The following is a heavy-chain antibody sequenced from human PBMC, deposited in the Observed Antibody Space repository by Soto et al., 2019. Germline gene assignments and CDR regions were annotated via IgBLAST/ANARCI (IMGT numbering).Heavy chain of an antibody. J-gene: IGHJ6*02. CDR3: ASPLWFGELSSWYYGMDV. CDR1: GGSISSITCF. CDR2: IYYSGSH. Sequence: SRHCTFSGGSISSITCFWTWIGQPPGTGQVWIGSIYYSGSHYYNPSLKSRVTIYGDTYKNQLSMKLSSVTAADTAVYYCASPLWFGELSSWYYGMDVWGQGTTVT. D-gene: IGHD3-10*01. V-gene: IGHV4-39*01.